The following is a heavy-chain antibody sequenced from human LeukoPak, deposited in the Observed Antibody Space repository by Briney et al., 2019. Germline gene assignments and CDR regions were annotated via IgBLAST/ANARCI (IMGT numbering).Heavy chain of an antibody. D-gene: IGHD2-2*01. Sequence: PGGSLRLSCAASGFTFSIFTTSWVRQAPGKGLEWVSSISSGSSYIYYADSVKGRFTISRDNAKNSLYLQMNSLRADDTAVYYCAKEGYCSSATCHFDYWGQGTLVTVSS. CDR3: AKEGYCSSATCHFDY. CDR2: ISSGSSYI. CDR1: GFTFSIFT. V-gene: IGHV3-21*06. J-gene: IGHJ4*02.